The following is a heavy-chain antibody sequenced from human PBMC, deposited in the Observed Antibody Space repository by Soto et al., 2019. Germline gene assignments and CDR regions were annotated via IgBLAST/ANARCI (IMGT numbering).Heavy chain of an antibody. CDR1: GASLNDYY. J-gene: IGHJ6*02. CDR2: ISYSGTT. D-gene: IGHD2-21*02. V-gene: IGHV4-59*01. Sequence: PSETLSLTCTVSGASLNDYYWNWIRQPPGGGLEWLGFISYSGTTNYNPSLRSRVAISIDTSKNQVSLKLTSVTAADTAVYYCATRTALPPYYYRVLDVWGQGATVTVS. CDR3: ATRTALPPYYYRVLDV.